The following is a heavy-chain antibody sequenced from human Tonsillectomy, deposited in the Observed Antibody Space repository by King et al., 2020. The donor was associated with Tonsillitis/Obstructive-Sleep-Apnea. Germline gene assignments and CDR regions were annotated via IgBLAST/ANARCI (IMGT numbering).Heavy chain of an antibody. V-gene: IGHV3-7*01. J-gene: IGHJ4*02. Sequence: VQLVESGGGLVQPGGSLRLSCAASGFTFSSYWMSWVRQAPGKGLEWVANIKQDGSEKYYADSVKGRFTISRDNAKNSVFLQMNRLRAEDTAVYYCAWDYYDVWSSCGRDGFDYWGQGTLVTVSS. CDR2: IKQDGSEK. CDR1: GFTFSSYW. CDR3: AWDYYDVWSSCGRDGFDY. D-gene: IGHD3-3*01.